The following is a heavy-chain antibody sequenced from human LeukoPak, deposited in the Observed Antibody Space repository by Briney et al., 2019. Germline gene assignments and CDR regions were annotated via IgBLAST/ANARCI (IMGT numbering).Heavy chain of an antibody. CDR2: IKKDGSEQ. V-gene: IGHV3-7*01. J-gene: IGHJ4*02. Sequence: PGGSLRLSCVASGFSFSDHWMNWFRQAPGKGLEWVATIKKDGSEQYYVDSMKGRLTISRDNAKNSVYLQIHNLRAEDTAVYFCARWSTTPDTEAGDYWGQGTLVTVSS. CDR1: GFSFSDHW. D-gene: IGHD1/OR15-1a*01. CDR3: ARWSTTPDTEAGDY.